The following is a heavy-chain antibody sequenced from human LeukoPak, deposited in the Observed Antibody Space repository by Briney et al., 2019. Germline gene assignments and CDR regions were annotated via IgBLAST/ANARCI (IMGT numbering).Heavy chain of an antibody. Sequence: VSSVKVSCKASGYTFTSYGISWVRQAPGQGREWMGWISAYNGKKNYAQKLQGRGTMTTDTSTSTAYMELRSLRSDDTAVYYCARGRVSSSTWYSTYYYFFYMDFWRKGNTDTVSS. V-gene: IGHV1-18*01. CDR3: ARGRVSSSTWYSTYYYFFYMDF. CDR2: ISAYNGKK. J-gene: IGHJ6*03. CDR1: GYTFTSYG. D-gene: IGHD4-11*01.